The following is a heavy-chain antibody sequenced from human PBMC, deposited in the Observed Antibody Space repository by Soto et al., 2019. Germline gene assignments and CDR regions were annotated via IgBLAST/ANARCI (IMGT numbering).Heavy chain of an antibody. V-gene: IGHV3-11*01. J-gene: IGHJ4*02. Sequence: GGSLRLSCVASGFIFSDYYMSWIRQAPGKGLEWVSYISSSGSTIYYADSMKGRFTISRDNAKNSLYLQMNSLRAEDTAVYYCARDPGRYCSGGSCYVLDYWGQGTLVTVSS. CDR3: ARDPGRYCSGGSCYVLDY. CDR1: GFIFSDYY. D-gene: IGHD2-15*01. CDR2: ISSSGSTI.